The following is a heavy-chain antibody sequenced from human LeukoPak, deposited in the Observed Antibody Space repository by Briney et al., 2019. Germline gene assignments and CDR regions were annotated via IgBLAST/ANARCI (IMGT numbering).Heavy chain of an antibody. J-gene: IGHJ4*02. CDR1: GFTFSSYG. V-gene: IGHV3-30*03. D-gene: IGHD3-10*01. CDR3: ARKAQGSWYDEGRGYFDY. CDR2: ISYDGSNK. Sequence: GGSLRLSCAASGFTFSSYGMHWVRQAPGKGLEWVAVISYDGSNKYYADSVKGRFTISRDNSKNTLYLQMNSLRAEDTAVYYCARKAQGSWYDEGRGYFDYWGQGTLVTVSS.